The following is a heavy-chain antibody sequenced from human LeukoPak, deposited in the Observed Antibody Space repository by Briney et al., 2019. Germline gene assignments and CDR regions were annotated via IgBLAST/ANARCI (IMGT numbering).Heavy chain of an antibody. CDR3: ATGNWGSYRYIGF. Sequence: PGESLRLSCVASRFTFSSYWINWVRQAPGKGLEWVASIKQDGSEENYVDSVKGRFTISRDNAKNSVYLQMNSLRAEDSAVYYCATGNWGSYRYIGFWGQGTLVTVSS. CDR1: RFTFSSYW. D-gene: IGHD3-16*02. J-gene: IGHJ4*02. CDR2: IKQDGSEE. V-gene: IGHV3-7*01.